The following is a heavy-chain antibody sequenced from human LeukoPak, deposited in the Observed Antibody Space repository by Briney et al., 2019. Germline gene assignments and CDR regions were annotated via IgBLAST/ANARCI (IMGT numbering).Heavy chain of an antibody. CDR2: IYSSGST. J-gene: IGHJ5*02. CDR1: GGSISSYY. V-gene: IGHV4-59*01. CDR3: STEVTGPSMPT. Sequence: SETLSLTCTVSGGSISSYYWSWIRQPPGKGLEWIGYIYSSGSTKYNPSLKSRVTISVDTSKNQFSLKLSSLTAADTAVYYCSTEVTGPSMPTWCQGTLVSVSS. D-gene: IGHD2/OR15-2a*01.